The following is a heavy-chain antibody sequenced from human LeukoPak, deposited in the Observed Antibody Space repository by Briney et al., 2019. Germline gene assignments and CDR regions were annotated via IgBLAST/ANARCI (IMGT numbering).Heavy chain of an antibody. CDR2: IYYSGST. V-gene: IGHV4-39*01. CDR3: ARILDRYSSGWGAFDI. J-gene: IGHJ3*02. CDR1: GGSISSSSYY. Sequence: SETLSLTCTVSGGSISSSSYYWGWIRQPPGKGLERIGSIYYSGSTYYNPSLKSRVIISVDASKNQFSLKLSSVTAADTAVYYCARILDRYSSGWGAFDIWGQGTMVTVSS. D-gene: IGHD6-19*01.